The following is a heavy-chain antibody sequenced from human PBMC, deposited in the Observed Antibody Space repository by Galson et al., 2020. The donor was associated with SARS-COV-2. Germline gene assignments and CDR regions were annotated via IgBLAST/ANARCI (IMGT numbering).Heavy chain of an antibody. CDR3: ARGGGTRLDY. CDR2: ISGSDGII. D-gene: IGHD3-16*01. J-gene: IGHJ4*02. V-gene: IGHV3-48*03. CDR1: GFTFSYYE. Sequence: GGSLRLSCEASGFTFSYYEMNWVRQAPGKGLEWVSYISGSDGIIYYADSVEGRFTISRDNAKNSLHLQMNSLRAEDTAVYYCARGGGTRLDYWGPGTLVTVTS.